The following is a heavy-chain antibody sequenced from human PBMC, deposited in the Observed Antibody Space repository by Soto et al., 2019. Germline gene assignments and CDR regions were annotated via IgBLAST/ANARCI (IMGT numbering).Heavy chain of an antibody. CDR2: IKSKTDGGTT. V-gene: IGHV3-15*07. J-gene: IGHJ4*02. CDR1: GFTFSNAW. D-gene: IGHD1-26*01. CDR3: TTVDFGELPQADY. Sequence: EVQLVESGGGLVKPGGSLRLSCAASGFTFSNAWMNWVRQSPGKGLEWVGRIKSKTDGGTTDYAAPVKGRFTISRDDSKNTLYLQMNSLKTEDTAVYYCTTVDFGELPQADYWGQGTLVTVSS.